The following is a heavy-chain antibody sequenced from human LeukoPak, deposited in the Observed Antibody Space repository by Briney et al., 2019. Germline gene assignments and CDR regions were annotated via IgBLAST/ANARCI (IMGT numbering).Heavy chain of an antibody. CDR3: AKDAIPYGSGWYDAFDI. D-gene: IGHD6-19*01. V-gene: IGHV3-48*03. CDR1: GFTFSSYE. Sequence: GGSLRLSCAASGFTFSSYEMNWVRQAPGKGLEWVSYISSSGSTIYYADSVKGRFTISRDNAKNSLYLQMNSLRAEDMALYYCAKDAIPYGSGWYDAFDIWGQGTMVTVSS. CDR2: ISSSGSTI. J-gene: IGHJ3*02.